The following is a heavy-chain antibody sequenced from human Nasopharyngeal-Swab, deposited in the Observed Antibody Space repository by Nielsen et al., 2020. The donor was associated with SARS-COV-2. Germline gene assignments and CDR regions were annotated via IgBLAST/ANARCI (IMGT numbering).Heavy chain of an antibody. J-gene: IGHJ6*02. CDR1: GFTVSSHY. Sequence: GQSLKISCAASGFTVSSHYTSWVRQAPGKGLAWLSIIYSGGSTHYADSVKGRFTISRDNSKNTVHLQMKGLRAEDTAIYYCARDNDEYGMDVWGQGTTVTVSS. CDR2: IYSGGST. D-gene: IGHD1-1*01. V-gene: IGHV3-53*01. CDR3: ARDNDEYGMDV.